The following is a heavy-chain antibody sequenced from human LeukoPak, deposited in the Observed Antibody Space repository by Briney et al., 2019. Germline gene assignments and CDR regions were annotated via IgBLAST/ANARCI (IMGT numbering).Heavy chain of an antibody. J-gene: IGHJ4*02. CDR2: IIPIFGIA. V-gene: IGHV1-69*04. CDR1: GGTFSSYA. CDR3: ARDRPRSYYYDSSGMGYFDY. Sequence: SVKVSCKASGGTFSSYAISWVRQAPGQGLEWMGRIIPIFGIANYAQKFQGRVTITADKSTSTAYMELSSLRSEDTAVYYRARDRPRSYYYDSSGMGYFDYWGQGTLVTVSS. D-gene: IGHD3-22*01.